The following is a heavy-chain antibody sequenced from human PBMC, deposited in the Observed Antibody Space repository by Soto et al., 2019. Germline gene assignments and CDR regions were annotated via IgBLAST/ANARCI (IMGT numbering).Heavy chain of an antibody. CDR3: ARVMPRTLFDY. J-gene: IGHJ4*02. Sequence: TSETLSLTCTVSGGSISSGDYYWSWIRQPPGKGLEWIGYIYYSGSTYYNPSLKSRVTISVDTSKNQFSLKLSSVTAADTAVYYCARVMPRTLFDYWGQGTLVTVSS. D-gene: IGHD2-2*01. V-gene: IGHV4-30-4*01. CDR2: IYYSGST. CDR1: GGSISSGDYY.